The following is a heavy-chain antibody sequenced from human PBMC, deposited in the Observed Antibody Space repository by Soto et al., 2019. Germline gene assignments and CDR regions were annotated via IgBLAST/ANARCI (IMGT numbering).Heavy chain of an antibody. Sequence: GASVKVSCKACGYRFTSYAMHWVRQAPGQRLEWMGWINAGNGTTKYSQKFQGRVTITRDTSARTAYMELSSLRSEDTAFFFFVKEKHFGVVIIPILAYWGKGTLVPVS. V-gene: IGHV1-3*01. CDR1: GYRFTSYA. J-gene: IGHJ4*02. D-gene: IGHD3-3*01. CDR3: VKEKHFGVVIIPILAY. CDR2: INAGNGTT.